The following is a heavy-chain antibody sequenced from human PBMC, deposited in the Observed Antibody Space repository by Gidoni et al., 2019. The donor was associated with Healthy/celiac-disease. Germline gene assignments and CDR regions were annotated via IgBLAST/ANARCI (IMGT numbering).Heavy chain of an antibody. CDR3: AYNVVRGSFDY. Sequence: GSTYYNPSLKSRVTISVDTSKNQFSLKLSSVTAADTAVYYCAYNVVRGSFDYWGQGTLVTVSS. V-gene: IGHV4-31*02. CDR2: GST. J-gene: IGHJ4*02. D-gene: IGHD2-2*01.